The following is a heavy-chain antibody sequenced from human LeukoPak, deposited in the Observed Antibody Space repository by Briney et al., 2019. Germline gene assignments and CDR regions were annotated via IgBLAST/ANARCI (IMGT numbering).Heavy chain of an antibody. Sequence: GGSLRLSCAASGFTFSSYAMSWVRQAPGQGLEWVSSISSSSTYIYYADSVKGRFTISRDNAKNSLYLQMNSLRAEDTAVFYCARTNIAAAGTDYWGQGTLVTVSS. V-gene: IGHV3-21*01. CDR3: ARTNIAAAGTDY. J-gene: IGHJ4*02. D-gene: IGHD6-13*01. CDR2: ISSSSTYI. CDR1: GFTFSSYA.